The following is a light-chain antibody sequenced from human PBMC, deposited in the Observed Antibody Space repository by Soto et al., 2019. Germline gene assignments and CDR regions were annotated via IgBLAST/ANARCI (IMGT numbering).Light chain of an antibody. CDR2: KAS. Sequence: DIQMTQSPSTLSASVGDRVTITCRASQSISSWLAWYQQKPGKAPKLLIYKASNLESGVPSRFSGSGSGTEFTLTISSLQPDDFATYYCQQYNRNPWTFGQGTKVEIK. J-gene: IGKJ1*01. CDR3: QQYNRNPWT. CDR1: QSISSW. V-gene: IGKV1-5*03.